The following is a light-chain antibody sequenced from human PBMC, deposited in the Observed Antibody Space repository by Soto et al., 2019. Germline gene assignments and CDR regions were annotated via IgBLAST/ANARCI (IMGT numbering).Light chain of an antibody. Sequence: QSVLTQPPSVSGAPGQRVTTSCTGSSSNIGAGYDVHWYQQLPGTAPKLLIYGNTNRPSGVPDRFSGSKSGTSASLAITGLQAEDEADYYCQSYDSSLRGFFGTGTKHTVL. J-gene: IGLJ1*01. V-gene: IGLV1-40*01. CDR1: SSNIGAGYD. CDR3: QSYDSSLRGF. CDR2: GNT.